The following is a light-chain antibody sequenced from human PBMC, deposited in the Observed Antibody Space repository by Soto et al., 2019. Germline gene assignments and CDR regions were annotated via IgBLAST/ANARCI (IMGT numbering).Light chain of an antibody. CDR1: SSNIGNNY. CDR3: ATWDGSLPGEV. Sequence: QSMLTQSPSVSAAPGQKVTISCSGSSSNIGNNYVSWYQQLPGTAPKLLIYDNNKRPSGIPDRFSGSKSGTSGTLDITGLQTGDEADYYCATWDGSLPGEVFGGGTKLPVL. CDR2: DNN. J-gene: IGLJ2*01. V-gene: IGLV1-51*01.